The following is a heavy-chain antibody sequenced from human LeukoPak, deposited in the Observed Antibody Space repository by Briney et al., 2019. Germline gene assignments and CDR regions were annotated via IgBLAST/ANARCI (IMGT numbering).Heavy chain of an antibody. CDR3: ARGPYYDILTGYYKGINWFDP. CDR1: GFIFSDYY. J-gene: IGHJ5*02. D-gene: IGHD3-9*01. V-gene: IGHV3-11*04. Sequence: PGGSLRLSCAASGFIFSDYYMSWIRQAPGKGLEWVSYISSSGSIIYYADSVKGRFTISRDNAKNSLYLQMNSLRAEDTAVYYCARGPYYDILTGYYKGINWFDPWGQGTLVTVSS. CDR2: ISSSGSII.